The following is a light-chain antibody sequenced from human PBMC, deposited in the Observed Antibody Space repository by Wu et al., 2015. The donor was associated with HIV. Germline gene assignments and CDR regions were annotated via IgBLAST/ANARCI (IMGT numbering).Light chain of an antibody. V-gene: IGKV3-20*01. J-gene: IGKJ2*01. CDR2: GAT. CDR3: QQYGTSPSYT. CDR1: QIVTSSY. Sequence: EVVLTQSPGTLSLSPGERATLSCRSSQIVTSSYLAWYQQKPGQAPRLLIYGATSRATGTPDRFSGSGSEKDFTLTISRLEPEDFAVYYCQQYGTSPSYTFGQGAKLEIK.